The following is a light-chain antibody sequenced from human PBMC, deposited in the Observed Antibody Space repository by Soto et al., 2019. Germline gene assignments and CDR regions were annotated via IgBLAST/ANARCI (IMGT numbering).Light chain of an antibody. CDR3: QQRSNWPLT. V-gene: IGKV3-11*01. J-gene: IGKJ4*01. CDR1: QSVSSY. CDR2: DAS. Sequence: EIVLTQSPAPLSLSPGERATLSCRASQSVSSYLAWYQQKPGQAPRLLIYDASNRATGIPARFSGSGSGTDFTLTIRSLEPEDFAVYYCQQRSNWPLTFGGGTKVEVK.